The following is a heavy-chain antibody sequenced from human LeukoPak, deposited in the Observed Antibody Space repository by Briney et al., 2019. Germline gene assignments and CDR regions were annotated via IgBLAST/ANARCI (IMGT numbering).Heavy chain of an antibody. V-gene: IGHV3-30*04. Sequence: HTGGSLRLSCAASGFTFSSYAMHWVRQAPGKGLEWVAVISYDGSNKYYADSVKGRFTISRDNSKNTLYLQMNSLRAEDTAVYYCARGSRSSSWYGFFDYWGQGTLVTVSS. CDR3: ARGSRSSSWYGFFDY. D-gene: IGHD6-13*01. CDR1: GFTFSSYA. CDR2: ISYDGSNK. J-gene: IGHJ4*02.